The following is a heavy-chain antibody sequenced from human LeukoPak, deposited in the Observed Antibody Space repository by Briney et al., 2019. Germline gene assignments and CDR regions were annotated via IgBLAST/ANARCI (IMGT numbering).Heavy chain of an antibody. D-gene: IGHD3-10*01. J-gene: IGHJ4*02. Sequence: PGGTLRLSCAASGFTFSSYGMSWVRQAPGKGLEWVSAISGSGGSTYYADSVKGRFTISRDNSKNTLYLQMNSLRAEDTAVYYCAKDRTMVRVFDYWGQGTLVTVSS. CDR3: AKDRTMVRVFDY. V-gene: IGHV3-23*01. CDR1: GFTFSSYG. CDR2: ISGSGGST.